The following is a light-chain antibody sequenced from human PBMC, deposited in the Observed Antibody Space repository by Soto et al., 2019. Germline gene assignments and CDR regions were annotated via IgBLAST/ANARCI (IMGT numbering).Light chain of an antibody. CDR2: EVS. V-gene: IGLV2-14*01. J-gene: IGLJ1*01. CDR3: GSYTSSSTLV. CDR1: SSDVGGYNY. Sequence: ALTQPASVSGSPGQSITISCTGTSSDVGGYNYVSWYQQHPGKAPKLMIYEVSNRPSGVSNRFSGSKSGNTASLTISGLQAEDEADYYCGSYTSSSTLVFGTGTKVTVL.